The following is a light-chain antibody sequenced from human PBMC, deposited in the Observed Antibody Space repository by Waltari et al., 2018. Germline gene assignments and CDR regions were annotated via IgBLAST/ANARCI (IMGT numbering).Light chain of an antibody. V-gene: IGLV3-21*02. J-gene: IGLJ1*01. CDR2: DDT. Sequence: SYVLTQPPSVSVAPGQTARITCGGNNIESRTVHWYQQKPGQAPVLVVYDDTDRPSGIPDRFSGSNSDNTAALSISRVEAGDEADYFCQGWDDNSDPVFGTGTKVTV. CDR3: QGWDDNSDPV. CDR1: NIESRT.